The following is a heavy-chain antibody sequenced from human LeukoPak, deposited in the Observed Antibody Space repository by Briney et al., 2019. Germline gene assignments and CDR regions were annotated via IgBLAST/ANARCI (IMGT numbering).Heavy chain of an antibody. D-gene: IGHD3-22*01. CDR3: ARESDLDYYDSSGYYYNYYYMDV. Sequence: SQTLSLTCTVSGGSISSGSYYRSWIRQPAGKGLEWIGRIYTSGSTNYNPSLKSRVTISVDTSKNQFSLKLSSVTAADTAVYYCARESDLDYYDSSGYYYNYYYMDVWGKGTTVTVSS. J-gene: IGHJ6*03. V-gene: IGHV4-61*02. CDR1: GGSISSGSYY. CDR2: IYTSGST.